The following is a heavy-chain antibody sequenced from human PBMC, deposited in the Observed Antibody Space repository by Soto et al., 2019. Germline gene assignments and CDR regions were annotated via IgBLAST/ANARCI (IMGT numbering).Heavy chain of an antibody. J-gene: IGHJ1*01. CDR3: VRGYCTTSPCSGDFQF. Sequence: ASVEVSCKASGYKFTTYFMHWVRRARGQGLEWMGMIHPSGDTGYAQKFRGRVTMTIDTSTTTAYMELRNLTSEDTAVYFSVRGYCTTSPCSGDFQFWGQGTLVTVSS. D-gene: IGHD2-15*01. CDR1: GYKFTTYF. CDR2: IHPSGDT. V-gene: IGHV1-46*01.